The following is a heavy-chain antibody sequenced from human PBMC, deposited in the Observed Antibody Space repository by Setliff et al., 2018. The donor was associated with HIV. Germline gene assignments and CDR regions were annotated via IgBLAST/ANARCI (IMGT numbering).Heavy chain of an antibody. CDR1: GFIFSNYW. Sequence: GGSLRLSCAASGFIFSNYWMDWVRQAPGEGLEWVATIKQDGSEIFYVDSVKGRFTISRDNAKDLLYLQMNSLRGEDTAVYYCAGSRGYFVKADWGQGTLVTVSS. V-gene: IGHV3-7*01. J-gene: IGHJ4*02. CDR3: AGSRGYFVKAD. D-gene: IGHD3-22*01. CDR2: IKQDGSEI.